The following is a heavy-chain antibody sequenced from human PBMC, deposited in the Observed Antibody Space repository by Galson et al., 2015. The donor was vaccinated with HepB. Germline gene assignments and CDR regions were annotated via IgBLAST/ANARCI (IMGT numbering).Heavy chain of an antibody. J-gene: IGHJ3*02. CDR3: ARETSRIVIHAFDI. V-gene: IGHV3-33*01. CDR2: IQHVGSPI. CDR1: GLTFRRSG. Sequence: SLRLSCAASGLTFRRSGMHWVRQAPGKGLEWLAVIQHVGSPIRYADSVKGRFTVSRDNSKNTLYLEMKNLRAEDTAVYYCARETSRIVIHAFDIWGQGTMVTV. D-gene: IGHD1-14*01.